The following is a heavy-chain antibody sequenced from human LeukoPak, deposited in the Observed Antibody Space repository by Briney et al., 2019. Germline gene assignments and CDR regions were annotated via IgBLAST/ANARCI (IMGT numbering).Heavy chain of an antibody. J-gene: IGHJ4*02. CDR3: TRRGEGSAYRDY. CDR1: GASITSSGYY. Sequence: PSETLSLTCTVSGASITSSGYYWGWIRQPPGKGPEWIANVYYSGNSYYSPSLESRVTVSVDTSNNSFSLKLSSVTAADTAVYYCTRRGEGSAYRDYWGQGALVTVSS. CDR2: VYYSGNS. D-gene: IGHD3-10*01. V-gene: IGHV4-39*02.